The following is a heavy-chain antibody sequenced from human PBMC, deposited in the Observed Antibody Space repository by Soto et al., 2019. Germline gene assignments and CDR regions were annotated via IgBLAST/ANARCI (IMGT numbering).Heavy chain of an antibody. CDR2: IYSSGAT. J-gene: IGHJ4*02. D-gene: IGHD3-22*01. Sequence: PSETLSLTCTVSGGSISNSDYYWTWIRQPPGKGLEWIGYIYSSGATSYNPSLESRVTISGDTSKNQFSLKLSSVTAADTAVYYCATAGNYDSSGRDFWGQGTLVTVSS. CDR3: ATAGNYDSSGRDF. V-gene: IGHV4-30-4*01. CDR1: GGSISNSDYY.